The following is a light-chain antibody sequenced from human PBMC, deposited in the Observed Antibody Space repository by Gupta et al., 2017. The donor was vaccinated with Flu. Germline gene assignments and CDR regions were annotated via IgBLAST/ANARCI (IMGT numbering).Light chain of an antibody. CDR3: QSYDRFWV. CDR2: GNT. J-gene: IGLJ3*02. V-gene: IGLV1-40*01. CDR1: SSNIEAGYD. Sequence: GQRVTISCTGSSSNIEAGYDVHWYQQLPGAAPKLLIYGNTNRPSGVPDRFSGSRSGTSASLAIIGLQAEDEADYYCQSYDRFWVFGGGTKLTVL.